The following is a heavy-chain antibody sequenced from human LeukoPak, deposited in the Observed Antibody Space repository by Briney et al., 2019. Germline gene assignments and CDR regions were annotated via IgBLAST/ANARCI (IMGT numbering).Heavy chain of an antibody. CDR3: ARDSGYSAFDY. Sequence: GGSLRLSCAASGFAFSSSWMAWVRQAPGKGLEWVAGMNPDGSTKNYVDSVRGRFTISRDNAKNSLYLQMNNLRADDTAVYYCARDSGYSAFDYWGQGTLVTVSS. CDR2: MNPDGSTK. J-gene: IGHJ4*02. V-gene: IGHV3-7*05. D-gene: IGHD5-12*01. CDR1: GFAFSSSW.